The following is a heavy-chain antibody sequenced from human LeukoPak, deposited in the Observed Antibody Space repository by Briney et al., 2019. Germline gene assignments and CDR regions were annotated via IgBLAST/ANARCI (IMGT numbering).Heavy chain of an antibody. D-gene: IGHD4-17*01. J-gene: IGHJ4*02. CDR3: ARVDYRDYSKDFDY. V-gene: IGHV4-34*01. CDR1: GGSFSGYY. CDR2: INHSGST. Sequence: SETLSLTCAVYGGSFSGYYWSWIRQPPGKGLEWIGEINHSGSTNYNPSPKSRVIISVDTSKNQFSLKLSSVTAADTAVYYCARVDYRDYSKDFDYWGQGTLVTVSS.